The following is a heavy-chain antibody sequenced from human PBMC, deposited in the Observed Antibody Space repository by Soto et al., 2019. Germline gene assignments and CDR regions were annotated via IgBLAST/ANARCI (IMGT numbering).Heavy chain of an antibody. Sequence: PSETLSLTCTVSGGSVTSGSYYWSWIRQPPGKGLEWIGYIYYSGSTNYNPSLKSRVTISVDTSKNQISLKLSSVTAADTAVYYCARDQGIAVAVFAYSGQGTPVTVSS. CDR1: GGSVTSGSYY. CDR3: ARDQGIAVAVFAY. J-gene: IGHJ4*02. CDR2: IYYSGST. V-gene: IGHV4-61*01. D-gene: IGHD6-19*01.